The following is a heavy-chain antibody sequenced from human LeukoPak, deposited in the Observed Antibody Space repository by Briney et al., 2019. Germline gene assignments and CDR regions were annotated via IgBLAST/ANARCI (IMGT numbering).Heavy chain of an antibody. CDR1: GVSISNAGYL. J-gene: IGHJ3*01. Sequence: SETLSLTCTVSGVSISNAGYLWSWIRQPPGKGLEYIGYIYDSEGTYYNPSLKSRVTVSVDRSKNQFSLKVYSVSAADTAVYYCASGIAYYQPSRNAFDFWGQGTMVIVSS. V-gene: IGHV4-30-2*01. CDR3: ASGIAYYQPSRNAFDF. D-gene: IGHD2-2*01. CDR2: IYDSEGT.